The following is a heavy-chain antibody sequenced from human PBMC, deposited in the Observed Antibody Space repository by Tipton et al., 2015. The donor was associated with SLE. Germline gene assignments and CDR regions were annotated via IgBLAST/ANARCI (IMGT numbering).Heavy chain of an antibody. CDR3: ATSTVAFDI. Sequence: TLSLTCTVSGGSISSYYWSWIRQPPGKGLEWIGSIYYSGTTYYSPSLKSRVTISVDTSKNQFSLKLSSVTAADTAVYYCATSTVAFDIWGQGTLVTVSS. V-gene: IGHV4-59*12. D-gene: IGHD4-11*01. J-gene: IGHJ3*02. CDR2: IYYSGTT. CDR1: GGSISSYY.